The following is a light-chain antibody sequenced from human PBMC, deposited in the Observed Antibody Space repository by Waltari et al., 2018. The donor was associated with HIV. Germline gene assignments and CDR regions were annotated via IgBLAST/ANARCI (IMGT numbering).Light chain of an antibody. CDR3: SSFAGAGV. Sequence: QSALTQPPSASGSPGQSVTISRTGTISDVGGHNYVSWYQQHPGKAPKPIIYEVSNRPSGVPDRFSGSKSGNTASLTVSGLQAEDEADYYCSSFAGAGVFGGGTKLTVL. V-gene: IGLV2-8*01. J-gene: IGLJ2*01. CDR2: EVS. CDR1: ISDVGGHNY.